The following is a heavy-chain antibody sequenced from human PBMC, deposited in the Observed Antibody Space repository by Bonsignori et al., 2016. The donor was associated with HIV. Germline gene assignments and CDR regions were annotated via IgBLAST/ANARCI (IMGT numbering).Heavy chain of an antibody. CDR3: ARDRGFGEVWYFDN. Sequence: WIRQPPGKGLEWVAALYSDGKAYYADSVKGRFTISRDNSKNTLYLLMNSLRVEDTAVYYCARDRGFGEVWYFDNWGQGTLVTVSS. J-gene: IGHJ4*02. V-gene: IGHV3-53*01. D-gene: IGHD3-10*01. CDR2: LYSDGKA.